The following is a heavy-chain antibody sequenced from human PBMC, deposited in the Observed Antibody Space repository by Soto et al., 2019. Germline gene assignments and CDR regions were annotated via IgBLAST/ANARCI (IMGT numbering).Heavy chain of an antibody. J-gene: IGHJ5*02. CDR2: VNHRGSS. V-gene: IGHV4-34*01. CDR1: GGSLSDCY. CDR3: ARYQWNPGAFDP. Sequence: SETLSLTCAVYGGSLSDCYWNWLRQPPGKGLEWIGEVNHRGSSSYNPSLKSRVDISVDTAMTQFSLKLRSVTAADTAVYYCARYQWNPGAFDPWGPGTQVTVSS. D-gene: IGHD1-20*01.